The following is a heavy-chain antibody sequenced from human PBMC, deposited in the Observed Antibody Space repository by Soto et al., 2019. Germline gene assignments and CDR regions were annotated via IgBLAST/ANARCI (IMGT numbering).Heavy chain of an antibody. CDR3: GITFVPYGMDV. CDR1: GGSINSGGYY. Sequence: SETLSLTCSVSGGSINSGGYYWTWVRQHPGKGLEWIGYIFFSGSTYYNPSLKSRVTISVDMSKNQFFLNLRSVTVADTAVYFCGITFVPYGMDVWGQGTTVTVSS. D-gene: IGHD3-16*01. V-gene: IGHV4-31*03. CDR2: IFFSGST. J-gene: IGHJ6*02.